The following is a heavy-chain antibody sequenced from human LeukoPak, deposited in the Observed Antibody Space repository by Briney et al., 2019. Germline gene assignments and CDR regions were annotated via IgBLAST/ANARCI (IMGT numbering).Heavy chain of an antibody. Sequence: GGSLRLSCAASGFTFSSYGMSWVRQAPGKGLVWVSRINSVGSSTSYADSVKGRFTISRDNAKNSLYLQMNSLRAEDTAVYYCARDRGNQRGYYYYYMDVWGKGTTVTVSS. CDR3: ARDRGNQRGYYYYYMDV. CDR1: GFTFSSYG. J-gene: IGHJ6*03. D-gene: IGHD1-14*01. CDR2: INSVGSST. V-gene: IGHV3-74*01.